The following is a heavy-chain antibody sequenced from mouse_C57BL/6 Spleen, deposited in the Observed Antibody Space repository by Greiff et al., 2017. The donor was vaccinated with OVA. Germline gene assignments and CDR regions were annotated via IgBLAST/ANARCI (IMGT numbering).Heavy chain of an antibody. Sequence: QVQLRQPGAELVKPGASVKLSCKASGYTFTSYWMHWVKQRPGQGLEWIGMIHPNSGSTNYNEKFKSKATLTVDKSSSTAYMQLSSLTSEDSAVYYCARGGSYYDSSYDYFDYWGQGTTLTVSS. V-gene: IGHV1-64*01. CDR2: IHPNSGST. D-gene: IGHD1-1*01. CDR3: ARGGSYYDSSYDYFDY. CDR1: GYTFTSYW. J-gene: IGHJ2*01.